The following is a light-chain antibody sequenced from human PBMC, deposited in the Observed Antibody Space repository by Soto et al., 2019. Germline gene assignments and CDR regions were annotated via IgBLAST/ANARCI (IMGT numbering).Light chain of an antibody. J-gene: IGLJ1*01. V-gene: IGLV2-14*01. Sequence: QSVLTQPASVSGSPGQSITISCSGTSSDIGAYDHVAWFPQFPGKTPKLVIYSVSNRPSGVSYRFSGSKSGNTASLTISGLQADDEADYYCISYTVSRSYVFGPGTKVTVL. CDR2: SVS. CDR3: ISYTVSRSYV. CDR1: SSDIGAYDH.